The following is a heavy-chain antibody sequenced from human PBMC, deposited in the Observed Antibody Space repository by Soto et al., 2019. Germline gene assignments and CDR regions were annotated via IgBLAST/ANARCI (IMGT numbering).Heavy chain of an antibody. CDR2: IYHGDSHA. CDR3: ARPYSGGPNDPFDV. V-gene: IGHV5-51*01. J-gene: IGHJ3*01. Sequence: GASMKISSKGSGYSFTNSWIGWVRQMPGKGLEWGGSIYHGDSHAIYSPSFQGQVTMSADKSISTSYLQWSSLKASDTAMYYCARPYSGGPNDPFDVWGQGTMVTVSS. CDR1: GYSFTNSW. D-gene: IGHD1-26*01.